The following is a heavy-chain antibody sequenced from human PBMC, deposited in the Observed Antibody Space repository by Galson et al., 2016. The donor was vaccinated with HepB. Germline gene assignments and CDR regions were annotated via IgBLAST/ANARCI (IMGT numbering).Heavy chain of an antibody. CDR3: ARVVMLGRGMDV. CDR2: TFYRSTWEN. J-gene: IGHJ6*02. Sequence: CATSGDSVYNNGAAWVWIRQSPSRGLEWLGRTFYRSTWENHYAGSVKNRITISPDTSRNQFSLHLNSVTPEDTAVYYCARVVMLGRGMDVWGQGTTVTVSS. D-gene: IGHD3-10*01. V-gene: IGHV6-1*01. CDR1: GDSVYNNGAA.